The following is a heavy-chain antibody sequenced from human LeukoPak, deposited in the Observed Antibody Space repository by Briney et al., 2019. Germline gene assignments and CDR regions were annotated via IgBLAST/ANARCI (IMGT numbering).Heavy chain of an antibody. CDR1: GYTFTGYY. V-gene: IGHV1-2*02. Sequence: ASVKVSCKASGYTFTGYYMHWVRQAPGQGLEWMGWINPNSGGTNYAQKFQGRVTMTRDTSISTAYMELSRLRSDDTAVYYCARGPRRIVVVVAATNWFDPWGQGTLVTVSS. CDR2: INPNSGGT. J-gene: IGHJ5*02. D-gene: IGHD2-15*01. CDR3: ARGPRRIVVVVAATNWFDP.